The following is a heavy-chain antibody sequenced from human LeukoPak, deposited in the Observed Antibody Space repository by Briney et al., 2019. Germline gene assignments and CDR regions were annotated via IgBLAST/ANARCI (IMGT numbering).Heavy chain of an antibody. Sequence: SETLSLTCTVSGGSISSSSYYWGWIRQPPGKGLEWIGSIYYSGSTYYNPSLKSRVTISVDTSKNQFSLKLSSVTAADTAVYYCARGRVAFGITMVRGVGSRFDPWGQGTLVTVSS. V-gene: IGHV4-39*01. J-gene: IGHJ5*02. CDR2: IYYSGST. D-gene: IGHD3-10*01. CDR1: GGSISSSSYY. CDR3: ARGRVAFGITMVRGVGSRFDP.